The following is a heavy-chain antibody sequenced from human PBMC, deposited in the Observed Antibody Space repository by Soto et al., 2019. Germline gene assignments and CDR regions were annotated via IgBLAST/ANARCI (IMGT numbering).Heavy chain of an antibody. D-gene: IGHD6-13*01. CDR2: IDPCQSYF. Sequence: GESLKISCEGSGYSLTPHWINWVRQMPGKGLEWMVRIDPCQSYFNYNPSFEGHVTISADKSTSNAYLQWNRLEASGTAIYYCAVFGSSWFGDGRLDSWGPGTLVTVSS. V-gene: IGHV5-10-1*01. J-gene: IGHJ4*02. CDR3: AVFGSSWFGDGRLDS. CDR1: GYSLTPHW.